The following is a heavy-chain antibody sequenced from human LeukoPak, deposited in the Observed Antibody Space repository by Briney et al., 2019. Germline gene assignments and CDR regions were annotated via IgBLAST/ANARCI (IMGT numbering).Heavy chain of an antibody. CDR1: GDSVCSNSAA. J-gene: IGHJ6*03. CDR3: ARDREVYYFYYYMDV. V-gene: IGHV6-1*01. CDR2: TYYRCKWYD. Sequence: SQTLSLTCAISGDSVCSNSAAWNWIRQSPSRGLEWLGSTYYRCKWYDDYAVVVKSRITINPDTSKNQFSLQLNSVTPEDTAVYYCARDREVYYFYYYMDVWGKGTTVTVS.